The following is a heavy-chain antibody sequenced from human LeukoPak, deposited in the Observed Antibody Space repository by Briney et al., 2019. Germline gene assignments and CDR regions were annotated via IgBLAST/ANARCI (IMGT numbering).Heavy chain of an antibody. Sequence: GGSLRLSCAASGFTFSSYSMNWVRQAPGKGLEWVSSISSSSSYIYYADSVKGRFTISRDNAKNSLYLQMNSLRAEDTAVYYCARDLGYYGSWSYYLVYWGQGTLVTVSS. J-gene: IGHJ4*02. CDR1: GFTFSSYS. V-gene: IGHV3-21*01. D-gene: IGHD3-10*01. CDR3: ARDLGYYGSWSYYLVY. CDR2: ISSSSSYI.